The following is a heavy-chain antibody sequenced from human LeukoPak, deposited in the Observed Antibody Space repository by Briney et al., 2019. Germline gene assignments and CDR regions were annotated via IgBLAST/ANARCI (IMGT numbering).Heavy chain of an antibody. V-gene: IGHV3-23*01. CDR1: GFTFRSHA. D-gene: IGHD1-26*01. Sequence: GGSLRLSCVGSGFTFRSHAMSRVRQAPEKGLEFVSGIYENGGTTYYADSVKGRFSISRDNSKNTLYLQMNSLRAEDTAVYYCAKGGKWDVTPFDYWGQGTLVTVSS. J-gene: IGHJ4*02. CDR2: IYENGGTT. CDR3: AKGGKWDVTPFDY.